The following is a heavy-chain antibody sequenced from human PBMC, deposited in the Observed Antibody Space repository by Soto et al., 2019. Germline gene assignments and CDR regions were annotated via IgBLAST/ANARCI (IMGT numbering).Heavy chain of an antibody. CDR1: GGSIRSGGYY. CDR2: IHYRGRT. Sequence: QVQLQESGPGLVKPSDILSLTCNVSGGSIRSGGYYWVWIRQAPGKGLEWIGYIHYRGRTSYNPSLESRVSISLDTSGHQFSLTLTSVTAADTAVYYCARCRDAFGFDSWGQGTLVTVSS. J-gene: IGHJ4*02. V-gene: IGHV4-31*03. D-gene: IGHD2-15*01. CDR3: ARCRDAFGFDS.